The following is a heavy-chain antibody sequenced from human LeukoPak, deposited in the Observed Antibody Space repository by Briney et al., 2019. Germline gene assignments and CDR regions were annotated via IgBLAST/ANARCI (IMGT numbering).Heavy chain of an antibody. CDR1: GFTFNNYG. D-gene: IGHD2-2*01. V-gene: IGHV3-30*03. CDR3: AAVLPSASTGHYYGIDV. Sequence: GGSLRLSCAASGFTFNNYGIRWVRQAPGKGLEWVAVISYHGSEKFYAESVKGRFTISRDNSKSTLYLQMNSLRAEDTALYYCAAVLPSASTGHYYGIDVWGQGTTVTVSS. J-gene: IGHJ6*02. CDR2: ISYHGSEK.